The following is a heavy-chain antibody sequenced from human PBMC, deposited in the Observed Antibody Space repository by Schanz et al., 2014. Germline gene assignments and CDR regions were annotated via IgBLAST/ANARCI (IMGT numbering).Heavy chain of an antibody. V-gene: IGHV1-69*09. CDR3: ARAKRFGDMDV. Sequence: QVHLVQSGAEVKKPGSPVKVSCKSSGGTFSSYAISWVRQAPGQGLEWMGRIIPILGIATYAQKFQGRLTITADKSTSTAYMELRNLRSDDTAVYYCARAKRFGDMDVWGQGTTVTVSS. J-gene: IGHJ6*02. D-gene: IGHD3-10*01. CDR2: IIPILGIA. CDR1: GGTFSSYA.